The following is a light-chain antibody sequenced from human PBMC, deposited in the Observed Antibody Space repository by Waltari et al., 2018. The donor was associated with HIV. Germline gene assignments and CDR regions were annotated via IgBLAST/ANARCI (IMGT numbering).Light chain of an antibody. V-gene: IGKV1-39*01. CDR3: EQSYTAPRT. CDR1: QNIRSN. CDR2: AAS. J-gene: IGKJ1*01. Sequence: DIQMTQSPSSLSASVGDRVTITCRASQNIRSNLNWYQQKPGKAPNLLIYAASSLQNGVPLRFSGSGSGTDFTLTISSLQPGDFAIYHCEQSYTAPRTFGQGTKVEIK.